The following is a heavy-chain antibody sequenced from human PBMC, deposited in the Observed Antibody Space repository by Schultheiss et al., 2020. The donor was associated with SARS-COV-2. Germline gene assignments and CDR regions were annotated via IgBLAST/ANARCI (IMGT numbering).Heavy chain of an antibody. Sequence: SETLSLTCAVYGGSFNVYYWSWLRQPAGKGLEYVGRINTSGSTNYNPSLKGRVTMSVDTSGNQFSLRLSSVTATDTAIYYCARGSNHNTLLFDLWGRGTLVTVSS. J-gene: IGHJ2*01. D-gene: IGHD2-2*01. CDR3: ARGSNHNTLLFDL. CDR1: GGSFNVYY. CDR2: INTSGST. V-gene: IGHV4-59*10.